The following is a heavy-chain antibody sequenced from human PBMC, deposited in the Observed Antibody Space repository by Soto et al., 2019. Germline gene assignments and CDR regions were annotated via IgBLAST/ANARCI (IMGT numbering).Heavy chain of an antibody. Sequence: EVQLVESGGGLVKPGGSLRLSCAASGFTFGTYTMNWVRQAPGKGLEWVSPISGSSTYIYYADSVKGRFTISRDNAKNSLYLQMNSLRAEDTAVYYCARDLKMRDTGMVGKIPLYYYYGMDVWGPGTTVTVSS. J-gene: IGHJ6*02. D-gene: IGHD5-18*01. CDR3: ARDLKMRDTGMVGKIPLYYYYGMDV. CDR2: ISGSSTYI. V-gene: IGHV3-21*01. CDR1: GFTFGTYT.